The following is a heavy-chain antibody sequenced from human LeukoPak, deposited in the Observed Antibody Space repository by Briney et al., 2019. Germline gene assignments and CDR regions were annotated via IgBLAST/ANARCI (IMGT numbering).Heavy chain of an antibody. CDR3: AKGRGQGFDY. CDR2: IKAKAHGGTI. CDR1: GFTFINAW. J-gene: IGHJ4*02. V-gene: IGHV3-15*01. Sequence: GGSLRLSCAASGFTFINAWMAWVRQAPGKGLEWVGRIKAKAHGGTIEYAAPVKGRFTISRDDSKNTAYLQMNSLRVEDTAVYYCAKGRGQGFDYWGQGTLVTASS. D-gene: IGHD3-10*01.